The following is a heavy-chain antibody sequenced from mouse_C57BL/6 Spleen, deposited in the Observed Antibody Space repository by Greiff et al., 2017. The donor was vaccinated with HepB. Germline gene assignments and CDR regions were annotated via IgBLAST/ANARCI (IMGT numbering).Heavy chain of an antibody. CDR1: GYTFTDYN. V-gene: IGHV1-22*01. CDR3: ARYDYGNYWYFDV. D-gene: IGHD2-1*01. J-gene: IGHJ1*03. Sequence: VQLQQSGPELVKPGASVKMSCKASGYTFTDYNMHWVKQSHGKSLEWIGYINPNNGGTSYNQKFQGKATLTVNKSSSTAYMELRSLTSEDSAVYYCARYDYGNYWYFDVWGTGTTVTVSS. CDR2: INPNNGGT.